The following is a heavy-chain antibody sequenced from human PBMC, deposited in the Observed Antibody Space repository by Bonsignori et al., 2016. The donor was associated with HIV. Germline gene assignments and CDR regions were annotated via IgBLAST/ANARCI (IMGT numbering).Heavy chain of an antibody. D-gene: IGHD1-26*01. V-gene: IGHV3-7*03. Sequence: VRQAPGKGLEWVANIKQDGSETFYVDSVKGRFTISRDNAKNSLYLQMNSLRAEDTAVYYCAREQGSNYYFDNWGQGALVTVSS. CDR2: IKQDGSET. CDR3: AREQGSNYYFDN. J-gene: IGHJ4*02.